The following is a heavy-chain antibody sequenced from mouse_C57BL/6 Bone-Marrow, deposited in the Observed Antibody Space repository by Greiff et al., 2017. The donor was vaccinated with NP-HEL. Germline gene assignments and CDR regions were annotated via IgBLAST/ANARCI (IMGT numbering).Heavy chain of an antibody. CDR3: ARDDYSNYRFAY. D-gene: IGHD2-5*01. V-gene: IGHV7-1*01. CDR2: SRNKANDYTT. Sequence: EVKLVESGGGLVQPGRSLRLSCATSGFTFSDFYMEWVRQAPGKGLEWIAASRNKANDYTTEYSASVKGRFIVSRDTSQSILYLQMNALRAEDTAIYYCARDDYSNYRFAYWGQGTLVTVSA. CDR1: GFTFSDFY. J-gene: IGHJ3*01.